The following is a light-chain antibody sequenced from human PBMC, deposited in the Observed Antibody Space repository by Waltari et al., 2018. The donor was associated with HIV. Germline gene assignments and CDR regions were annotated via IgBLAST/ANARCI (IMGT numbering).Light chain of an antibody. CDR2: GAS. Sequence: ETVITQSPGALSVSPGERDTLSCRYSQNVSTNLAWYQQKPGQPPRLLIYGASARATDGPARFSGSGSGTEFNLSIAALRSEDLAVYFCQQYNSWPLPFGPGSKVNIK. J-gene: IGKJ3*01. CDR3: QQYNSWPLP. V-gene: IGKV3-15*01. CDR1: QNVSTN.